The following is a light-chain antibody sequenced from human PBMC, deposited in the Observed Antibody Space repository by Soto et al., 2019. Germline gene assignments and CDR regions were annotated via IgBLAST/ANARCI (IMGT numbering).Light chain of an antibody. CDR1: QGISNY. CDR3: QHYDTSRAT. CDR2: DAS. V-gene: IGKV1-16*01. Sequence: IQMTESAASLSTSVGDRVTITCRARQGISNYLAWYQQKPGEAPKXVIYDASSLENGVPSRFSGSGSGTEFTLTISGLQPDDFATYHCQHYDTSRATFGLATTVDI. J-gene: IGKJ1*01.